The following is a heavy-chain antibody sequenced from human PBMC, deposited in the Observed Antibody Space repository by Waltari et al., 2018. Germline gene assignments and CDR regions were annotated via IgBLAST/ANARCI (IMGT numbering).Heavy chain of an antibody. V-gene: IGHV4-39*07. J-gene: IGHJ3*02. CDR2: IYYSGST. CDR1: GGSISSSSYY. Sequence: QLQLQESGPGLVKPSETLSLTCTVSGGSISSSSYYWGWIRQPPGKGLEWIGSIYYSGSTYYNPSLKSRVTISVDTSKNQFSLKLSSVTAADTAVYYCARGGSGSYLGDAFDIWGQGTMVTVSS. D-gene: IGHD3-10*01. CDR3: ARGGSGSYLGDAFDI.